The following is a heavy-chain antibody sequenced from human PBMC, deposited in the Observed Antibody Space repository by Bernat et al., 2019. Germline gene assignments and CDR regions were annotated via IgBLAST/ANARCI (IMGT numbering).Heavy chain of an antibody. V-gene: IGHV3-30*01. D-gene: IGHD6-6*01. J-gene: IGHJ4*02. CDR2: ISYDGSNK. CDR3: AREGESSSSEYYFDY. CDR1: GFTFSSYA. Sequence: QVQLVESGGGVVQPGRSLRLSCAASGFTFSSYAMHWVRQAPGKGLEWVAVISYDGSNKYYADSVKGRFTISRDNSKNTLYLQMNSLRAEDTAVYYCAREGESSSSEYYFDYWGQGTLGTVSS.